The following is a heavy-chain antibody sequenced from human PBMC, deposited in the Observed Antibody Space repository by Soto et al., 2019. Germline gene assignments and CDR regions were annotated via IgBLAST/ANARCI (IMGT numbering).Heavy chain of an antibody. CDR1: GYTFTSYG. CDR3: ARAPENDYGDYVPFDY. J-gene: IGHJ4*02. V-gene: IGHV1-18*01. CDR2: ISAYNGNI. D-gene: IGHD4-17*01. Sequence: QVQLVQSGAEVKKPGASVKVSCKASGYTFTSYGISWVRQAPGQGLEWMGWISAYNGNINYAQKLQGRVTMTPDTSTSTAYMELRSLRSDDTAVYYCARAPENDYGDYVPFDYWGQGTLVTVSS.